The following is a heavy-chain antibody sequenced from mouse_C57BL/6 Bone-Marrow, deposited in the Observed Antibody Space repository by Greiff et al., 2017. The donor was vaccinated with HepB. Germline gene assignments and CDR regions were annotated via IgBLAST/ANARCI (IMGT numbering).Heavy chain of an antibody. CDR1: GYSITSGYY. V-gene: IGHV3-6*01. CDR2: ISYDGSN. D-gene: IGHD1-1*01. CDR3: ARVYYYGRNYFDY. Sequence: ESGPGLVKPSQSLSLTCSVTGYSITSGYYWNWIRQFPGNKLEWMGYISYDGSNNYNPSLKNRISITRDTSKNQFFLKLNSVTTEDTATYYCARVYYYGRNYFDYWGQGTTLTVSS. J-gene: IGHJ2*01.